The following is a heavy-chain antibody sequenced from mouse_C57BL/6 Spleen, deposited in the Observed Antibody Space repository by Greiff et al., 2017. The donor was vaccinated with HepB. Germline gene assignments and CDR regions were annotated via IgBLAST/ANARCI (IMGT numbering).Heavy chain of an antibody. CDR3: ARSGKYYYGSSSSYWYFDV. J-gene: IGHJ1*03. Sequence: VQLQQSGAELARPGASVKLSCKASGYTFTSYGISWVKQRTGQGLEWIGEIYPRSGNTYYNEKFKGKATLTADKSSSKAYMELRSLTSDDSAVYFCARSGKYYYGSSSSYWYFDVWGTGTTVTVSS. V-gene: IGHV1-81*01. D-gene: IGHD1-1*01. CDR1: GYTFTSYG. CDR2: IYPRSGNT.